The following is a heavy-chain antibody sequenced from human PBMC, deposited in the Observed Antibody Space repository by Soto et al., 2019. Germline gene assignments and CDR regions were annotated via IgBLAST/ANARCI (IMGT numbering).Heavy chain of an antibody. CDR1: GGTFSSYT. V-gene: IGHV1-69*02. Sequence: ASVKVSCKASGGTFSSYTISWVRQAPGQGLEWMGRIIPILGIANYAQKFQGRVTITADKSTSTAYMELSSLRSEDTAVYYCATVAVAGTPYFDYWGQGTLVTVSS. CDR3: ATVAVAGTPYFDY. D-gene: IGHD6-19*01. CDR2: IIPILGIA. J-gene: IGHJ4*02.